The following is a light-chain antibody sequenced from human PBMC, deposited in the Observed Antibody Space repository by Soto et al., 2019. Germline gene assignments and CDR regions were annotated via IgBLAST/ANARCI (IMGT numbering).Light chain of an antibody. J-gene: IGKJ2*01. CDR1: QDISNY. CDR3: QQYDNLPPYT. Sequence: DIQMTQSPSSLSASVGDIVTITCQASQDISNYLNWYQQKPGKAPKLLIYDASNLETGVPSRFSGSGSGTDVTVTISSLQPEDIATYYCQQYDNLPPYTFGQGTKLEIK. CDR2: DAS. V-gene: IGKV1-33*01.